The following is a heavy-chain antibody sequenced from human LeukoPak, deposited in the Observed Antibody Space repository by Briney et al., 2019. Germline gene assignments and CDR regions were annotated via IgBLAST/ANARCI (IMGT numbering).Heavy chain of an antibody. V-gene: IGHV1-69*13. J-gene: IGHJ4*02. CDR2: IIPIFGTA. CDR1: GGTFSSYA. Sequence: SVKVSCKASGGTFSSYAISWVRQAPGQGLEWMGGIIPIFGTANYAQKFQGRVTITADESTSTAYMELSSLRSEDTAVYYCARASYYDILTGPYYFDYWGQGTLVTVSS. CDR3: ARASYYDILTGPYYFDY. D-gene: IGHD3-9*01.